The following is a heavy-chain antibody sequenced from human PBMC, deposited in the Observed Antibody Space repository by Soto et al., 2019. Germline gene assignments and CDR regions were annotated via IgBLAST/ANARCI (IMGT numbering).Heavy chain of an antibody. Sequence: QLVESGGGLVKPGGSLRLSCAASGFTFSDYYMSWIHQTPGKGLEWVSYISGSGNIIYYVDSVKGRFTISRDNAKNSLYLQMNSLRAEDTAVYYCARGVTFHGSGSPIDYWGQGTLVTVSS. J-gene: IGHJ4*02. CDR3: ARGVTFHGSGSPIDY. CDR2: ISGSGNII. D-gene: IGHD3-10*01. V-gene: IGHV3-11*01. CDR1: GFTFSDYY.